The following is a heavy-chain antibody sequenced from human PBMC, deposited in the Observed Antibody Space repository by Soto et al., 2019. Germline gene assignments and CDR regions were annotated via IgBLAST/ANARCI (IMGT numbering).Heavy chain of an antibody. V-gene: IGHV1-2*02. J-gene: IGHJ4*02. CDR1: GYTFTVYY. CDR3: ARDLAKGGGSAGFDY. D-gene: IGHD1-26*01. CDR2: INPKSGGT. Sequence: ASVKVSCKASGYTFTVYYMHWVRGAPGQGLEWMGWINPKSGGTMYPQKFQGRVTMTWDTSISTAYMALTRLRSDDTAVYYCARDLAKGGGSAGFDYWGQGTLVTVSS.